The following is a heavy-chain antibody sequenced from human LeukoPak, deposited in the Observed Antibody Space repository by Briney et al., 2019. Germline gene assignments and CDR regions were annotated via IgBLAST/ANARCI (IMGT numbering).Heavy chain of an antibody. CDR1: GFTLSSHR. CDR3: AGRTDFVITY. D-gene: IGHD5-24*01. CDR2: IYSGGAT. J-gene: IGHJ4*02. V-gene: IGHV3-53*01. Sequence: GGSLRLSCAASGFTLSSHRMHWVRQAPGKGLEWVSGIYSGGATYYADSVKGRFTISRDNSQSTLYLQMNSLRAEDTAVYYCAGRTDFVITYWGQGTLVTVSS.